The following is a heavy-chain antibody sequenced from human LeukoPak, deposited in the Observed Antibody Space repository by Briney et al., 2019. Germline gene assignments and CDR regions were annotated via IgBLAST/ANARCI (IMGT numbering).Heavy chain of an antibody. D-gene: IGHD3-10*01. CDR2: INPNSGGT. Sequence: ASVKVSCKASGYTFTGYYMHWVRQAPGQGLEWMGWINPNSGGTNYAQKFQGRVTMTRDTSISTAYMELSRLRSDDTAVYYCAGMGGRSGRNWFDPWGQGTLVTVSS. J-gene: IGHJ5*02. V-gene: IGHV1-2*02. CDR1: GYTFTGYY. CDR3: AGMGGRSGRNWFDP.